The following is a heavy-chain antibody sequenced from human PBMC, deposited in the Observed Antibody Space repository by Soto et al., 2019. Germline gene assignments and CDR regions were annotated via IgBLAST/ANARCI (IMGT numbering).Heavy chain of an antibody. CDR2: ISTTSFTI. CDR1: GFSFSTYH. CDR3: ARDRCYDGTCYSASDS. D-gene: IGHD2-15*01. Sequence: PGGSLRLSCAASGFSFSTYHMDWVRQAPGKRPEWIAYISTTSFTIYYADSVKGRFTISRDNDRNSLYLEMNSLRDEDTAVYYCARDRCYDGTCYSASDSWGQGTLVTVSS. J-gene: IGHJ5*01. V-gene: IGHV3-48*02.